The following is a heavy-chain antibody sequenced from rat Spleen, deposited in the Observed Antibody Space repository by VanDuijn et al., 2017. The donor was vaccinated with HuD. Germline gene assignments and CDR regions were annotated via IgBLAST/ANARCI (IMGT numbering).Heavy chain of an antibody. CDR1: GFTLSDYS. D-gene: IGHD1-11*01. CDR2: ISYGDSSGHSST. J-gene: IGHJ2*01. Sequence: EVQLVESDGGLVQPGRSLKLSCTASGFTLSDYSMAWVRQAPTKGLEWVATISYGDSSGHSSTYYRDSVKGRFTISRDNAKSTLSLQMDSLRSEDTATYYCARRHYGYTDYFDSWGQGVMVTVSS. V-gene: IGHV5-29*01. CDR3: ARRHYGYTDYFDS.